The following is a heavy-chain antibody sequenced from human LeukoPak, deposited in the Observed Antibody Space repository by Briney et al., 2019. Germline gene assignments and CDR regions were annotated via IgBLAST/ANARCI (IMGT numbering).Heavy chain of an antibody. CDR1: GFTFDDYA. CDR3: AKDTGLWFGELFSYFDY. CDR2: ISWNSGSI. V-gene: IGHV3-9*01. J-gene: IGHJ4*02. D-gene: IGHD3-10*01. Sequence: GGSRRLSCAASGFTFDDYAMHWVRQAPGKGRGWVSGISWNSGSIGYADSVKARFNISRDNAKNSLYLQMNSLRAEDTALYYCAKDTGLWFGELFSYFDYWGQGTLVTVSS.